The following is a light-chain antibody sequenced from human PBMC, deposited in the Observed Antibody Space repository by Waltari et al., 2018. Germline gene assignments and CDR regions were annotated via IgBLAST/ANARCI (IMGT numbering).Light chain of an antibody. CDR1: SSKIGNNY. V-gene: IGLV1-51*02. Sequence: QSVLTQPPSVSAAPGQTVTISCSADSSKIGNNYVSWYQHFPGTAPKLLIYENNRRPSGIPDRFSGSKSCTSATLGITGLQTGDEADYYCGTWDASLGGIFGTGTKVTVL. J-gene: IGLJ1*01. CDR3: GTWDASLGGI. CDR2: ENN.